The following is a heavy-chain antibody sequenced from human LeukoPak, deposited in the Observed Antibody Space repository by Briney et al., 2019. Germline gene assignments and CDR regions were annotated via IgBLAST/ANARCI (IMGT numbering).Heavy chain of an antibody. Sequence: GESLKISCKGSGYSFTSYWIGWVRQMPGKGLEWMGIIYPGDSDTRYSPSFQGQVTISADKSISTAYLQWSSLKASDTAMYYCVVGSSYYYYYMDVWGQGTTVTVSS. V-gene: IGHV5-51*01. CDR2: IYPGDSDT. D-gene: IGHD1-26*01. J-gene: IGHJ6*03. CDR3: VVGSSYYYYYMDV. CDR1: GYSFTSYW.